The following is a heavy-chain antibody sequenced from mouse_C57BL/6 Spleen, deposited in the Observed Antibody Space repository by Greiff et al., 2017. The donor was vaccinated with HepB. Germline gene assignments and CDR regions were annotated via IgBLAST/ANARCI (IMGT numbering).Heavy chain of an antibody. D-gene: IGHD2-1*01. CDR3: AKLDGNWYFDV. Sequence: QVQLKESGPGLVQPSQSLSITCTASGFSLTSYGVHWVRQSPGKGLEWLGVIWSGGSTDYNAAFMSRLSITKDNSKGQVFFKMNSLQADDTAIYYCAKLDGNWYFDVWGTGTTVTVAS. J-gene: IGHJ1*03. CDR2: IWSGGST. V-gene: IGHV2-5*01. CDR1: GFSLTSYG.